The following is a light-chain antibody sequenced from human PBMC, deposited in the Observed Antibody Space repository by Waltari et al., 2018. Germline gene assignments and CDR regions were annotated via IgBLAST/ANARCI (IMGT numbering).Light chain of an antibody. CDR1: SSNIGNNY. Sequence: QSVLTQPPSVSAAPGQKVTISCSGSSSNIGNNYVSWYQQLPGTAPKLLIYDNKKRPSGIPDRFSGSKSGTSATVGITGLQTGDEADYYCGTWDSSLSAWVFGGGTKLTVL. V-gene: IGLV1-51*01. CDR2: DNK. CDR3: GTWDSSLSAWV. J-gene: IGLJ3*02.